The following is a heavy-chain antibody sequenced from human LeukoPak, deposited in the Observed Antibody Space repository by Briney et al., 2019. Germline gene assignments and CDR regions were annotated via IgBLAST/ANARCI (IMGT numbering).Heavy chain of an antibody. J-gene: IGHJ4*02. D-gene: IGHD1-26*01. V-gene: IGHV3-30*18. Sequence: GGSLRLSCAASGFTFSSYGMHWVRQAPGKGLEWMAVISYDGSDKYYTDSVQGRFTISRDNSKNTLYLQMNSLRAEDTAVYYCTKTPKLSGNYSYFDYWGQGTLVTVSS. CDR2: ISYDGSDK. CDR3: TKTPKLSGNYSYFDY. CDR1: GFTFSSYG.